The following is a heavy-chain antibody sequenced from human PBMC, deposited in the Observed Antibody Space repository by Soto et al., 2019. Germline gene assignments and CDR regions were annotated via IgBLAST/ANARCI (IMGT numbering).Heavy chain of an antibody. J-gene: IGHJ6*03. V-gene: IGHV4-34*01. CDR2: INHSGST. D-gene: IGHD3-3*01. CDR3: ARARRMHVYGVSRGYYMDV. CDR1: GGSFSGYY. Sequence: ETLSLTCAVYGGSFSGYYWSWIRQPPGKGLEWIGEINHSGSTNYNPSLKSRVTISVDTSKNQFSLKLSSVTAADTAVYFFARARRMHVYGVSRGYYMDVWGKGTTVTVSS.